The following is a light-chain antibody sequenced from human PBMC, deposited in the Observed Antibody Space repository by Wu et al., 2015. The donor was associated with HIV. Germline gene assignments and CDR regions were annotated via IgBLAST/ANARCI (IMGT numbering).Light chain of an antibody. CDR3: QQFNSSPFT. Sequence: DIQMTQSPSTLSASVGDRVSITCRASQSISSWLAWYQQKPGEAPKLLIYKTSTLQTGVPSRFSGSGSGTEFTLTISSLQPDDFATYYCQQFNSSPFTFGPGTKWIS. V-gene: IGKV1-5*03. CDR2: KTS. CDR1: QSISSW. J-gene: IGKJ3*01.